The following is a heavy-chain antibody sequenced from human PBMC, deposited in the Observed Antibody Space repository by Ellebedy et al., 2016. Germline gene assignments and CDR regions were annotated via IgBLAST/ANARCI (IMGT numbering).Heavy chain of an antibody. J-gene: IGHJ4*02. CDR1: GGTFSSYA. V-gene: IGHV1-69*04. CDR3: AMQTGTTSDFDY. D-gene: IGHD1-7*01. Sequence: ASVKVFCKSSGGTFSSYAISWVRQAPGQGLEWMGRIIPIVGIANYAQKFQGRVTITADKSTSTAYMELSSLRSEDTAVYYCAMQTGTTSDFDYWGQGTLVTVSA. CDR2: IIPIVGIA.